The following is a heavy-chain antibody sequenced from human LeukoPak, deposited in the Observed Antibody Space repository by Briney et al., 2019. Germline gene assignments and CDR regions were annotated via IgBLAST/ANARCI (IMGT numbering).Heavy chain of an antibody. D-gene: IGHD2-2*01. Sequence: PSETLSLTCTVSGGSISSYYWSWIRQPPGKGLEWIGYIYYSGSTNYNPSLKSRVTISVDTSKNQFPLKLSSVTAADTAVYYCARDRPAANWFDPWGQGTLVTVSS. CDR2: IYYSGST. CDR3: ARDRPAANWFDP. J-gene: IGHJ5*02. V-gene: IGHV4-59*01. CDR1: GGSISSYY.